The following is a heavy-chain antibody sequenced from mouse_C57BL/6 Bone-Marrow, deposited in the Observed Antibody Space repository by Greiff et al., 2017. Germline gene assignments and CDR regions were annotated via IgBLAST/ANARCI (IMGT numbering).Heavy chain of an antibody. CDR2: IDPADGDT. V-gene: IGHV14-2*01. J-gene: IGHJ2*01. CDR3: TRSLIYYGTNY. CDR1: GFNIKDYY. D-gene: IGHD1-1*01. Sequence: EVQLQQSGAELVKPGASVKLSCTASGFNIKDYYIHWVKQRTEQGLEWIGRIDPADGDTKYAPKFQDKATITADTSSNPAYLQLSSLTSEDTAVYYCTRSLIYYGTNYWGQGTTLTVSS.